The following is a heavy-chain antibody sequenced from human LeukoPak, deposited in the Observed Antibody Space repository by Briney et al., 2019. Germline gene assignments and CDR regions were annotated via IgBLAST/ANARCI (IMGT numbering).Heavy chain of an antibody. J-gene: IGHJ6*03. D-gene: IGHD6-13*01. CDR3: AGEVPIAAAGKRYYYYYYMDV. Sequence: QTSETLSLTCTVSGGSISSYYWSWIRQPAGKGLEWIGRIYTSGSTNYNPSLKSRVTMSVDTSKNQFSLKLSSVTAADTAVYYCAGEVPIAAAGKRYYYYYYMDVWGKGTTVTVSS. V-gene: IGHV4-4*07. CDR1: GGSISSYY. CDR2: IYTSGST.